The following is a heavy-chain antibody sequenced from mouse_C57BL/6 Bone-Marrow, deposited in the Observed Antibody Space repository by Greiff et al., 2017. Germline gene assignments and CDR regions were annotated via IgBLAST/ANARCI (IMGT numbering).Heavy chain of an antibody. CDR2: SRNKANDYTT. V-gene: IGHV7-1*01. D-gene: IGHD2-12*01. CDR3: ARDGYSGYAMDY. Sequence: EVMLVESGGGLVQSGRSLRLSCATSGFTFSDFYMEWVRQAPGKGLEWIAASRNKANDYTTEYSASVKGRFIVSRDTSQSILYLQMNALRAEDTAIYYCARDGYSGYAMDYWGQGTSVTVSS. CDR1: GFTFSDFY. J-gene: IGHJ4*01.